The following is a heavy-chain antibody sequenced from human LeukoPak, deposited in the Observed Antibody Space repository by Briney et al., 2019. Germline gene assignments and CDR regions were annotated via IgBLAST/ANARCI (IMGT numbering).Heavy chain of an antibody. D-gene: IGHD2-21*01. Sequence: PGGSLRLSCAASGFTFSSYEMNWVRQAPGKGLEWVSYISSSGSTIYYADSVKGRFTISRDNAKNSLYLQMNSLRAEDTAVYYCARGSIEGYNWFDPWGQGTLVTVSS. CDR1: GFTFSSYE. V-gene: IGHV3-48*03. J-gene: IGHJ5*02. CDR3: ARGSIEGYNWFDP. CDR2: ISSSGSTI.